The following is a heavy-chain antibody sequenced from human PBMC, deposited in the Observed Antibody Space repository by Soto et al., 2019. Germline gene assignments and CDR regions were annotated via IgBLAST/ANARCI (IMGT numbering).Heavy chain of an antibody. Sequence: EVQRLESGGGLLQPGGSLRLSCAASGFTFSSYAMSLVRQAPGKGLEWVSAISGSGGSTYYADSVKGRFTISRDNAKNTLYLQMNSLRAEDTAVYYCANGNRLWSGDYWGQGTLVTVSS. D-gene: IGHD3-10*02. CDR1: GFTFSSYA. CDR2: ISGSGGST. V-gene: IGHV3-23*01. CDR3: ANGNRLWSGDY. J-gene: IGHJ4*02.